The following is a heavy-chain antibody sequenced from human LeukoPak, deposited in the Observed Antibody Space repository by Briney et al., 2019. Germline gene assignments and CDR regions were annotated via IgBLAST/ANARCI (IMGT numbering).Heavy chain of an antibody. D-gene: IGHD3-10*01. CDR2: ISGSGGST. Sequence: GGSLRLSCAASGFTFSSYAMSWVRQAPGKGLEWVSAISGSGGSTYYADSVKGRFTISRDNSKNTLYLQMISLRAEDTAVYYCAKAWSRGLLWFGELRYYFDYWGQGTLVTVSS. CDR3: AKAWSRGLLWFGELRYYFDY. J-gene: IGHJ4*02. V-gene: IGHV3-23*01. CDR1: GFTFSSYA.